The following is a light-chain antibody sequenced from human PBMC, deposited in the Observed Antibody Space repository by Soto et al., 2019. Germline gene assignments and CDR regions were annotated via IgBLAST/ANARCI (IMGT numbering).Light chain of an antibody. Sequence: AIQLTQSPSSLSASIGDRVTITCRASQGISSALAWYQQKSGKAPKLLIYDASSLEGGVPSRFSGSGSGTDFTLTIRSLQPEDFATYYCQQFNSYPHTFGQGTNLEI. J-gene: IGKJ2*01. CDR1: QGISSA. V-gene: IGKV1-13*02. CDR2: DAS. CDR3: QQFNSYPHT.